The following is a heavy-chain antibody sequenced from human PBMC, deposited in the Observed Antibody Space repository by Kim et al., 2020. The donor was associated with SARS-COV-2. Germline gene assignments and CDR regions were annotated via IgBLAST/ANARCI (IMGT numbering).Heavy chain of an antibody. CDR3: ARLDMTGMGGRGWFDS. V-gene: IGHV4-39*01. CDR2: VNYSGST. J-gene: IGHJ5*01. Sequence: SETLSLTCTVSGGSISRSNSHWGWIRQPPGKGLEWIGSVNYSGSTFYNPSLKSRVTISVDTSENQLSLKLTSVTAADTAVYYCARLDMTGMGGRGWFDS. CDR1: GGSISRSNSH. D-gene: IGHD1-20*01.